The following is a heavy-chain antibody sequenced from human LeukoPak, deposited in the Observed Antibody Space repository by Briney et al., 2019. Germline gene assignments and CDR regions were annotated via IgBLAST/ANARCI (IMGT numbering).Heavy chain of an antibody. J-gene: IGHJ4*02. CDR1: GFTFSSYA. CDR2: ISGSGGST. CDR3: AKVDSSGYYGFDY. V-gene: IGHV3-23*01. D-gene: IGHD3-22*01. Sequence: PWGSLRLSCAASGFTFSSYAMSWVRQAPGKGLEWVSAISGSGGSTYYADSVKGRFTISRDNSKNTLYLQMNSLRAEDTAVYYCAKVDSSGYYGFDYWGQGTLVTVSS.